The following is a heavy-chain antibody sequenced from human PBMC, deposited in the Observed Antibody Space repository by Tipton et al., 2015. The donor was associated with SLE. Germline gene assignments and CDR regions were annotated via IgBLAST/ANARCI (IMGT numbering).Heavy chain of an antibody. J-gene: IGHJ5*02. V-gene: IGHV4-61*09. CDR1: VGPLTSGRYY. CDR3: ARRGLLVVPT. D-gene: IGHD2-2*01. Sequence: TLSLTCTVSVGPLTSGRYYWSWIRQPAGKGLEWIGHIYTTGSTNHSPSLKSRVTIPFDTSETQFSLKLASVTIADTAVYYCARRGLLVVPTWGQGTLVTVSS. CDR2: IYTTGST.